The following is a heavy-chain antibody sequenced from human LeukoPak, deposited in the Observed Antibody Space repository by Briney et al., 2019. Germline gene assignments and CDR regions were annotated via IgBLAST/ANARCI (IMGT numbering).Heavy chain of an antibody. D-gene: IGHD1-26*01. CDR1: GYNFANYW. CDR3: ARLPPTYSGTYHGGFDP. Sequence: GESLKISCEGSGYNFANYWIGWVRQKPGKGLEWMGMFYPGDSDITYSPSFRGQVSISADKSTNTAYLQWSRLKASDTAIYYCARLPPTYSGTYHGGFDPWGQGTLVTVSA. J-gene: IGHJ5*02. CDR2: FYPGDSDI. V-gene: IGHV5-51*01.